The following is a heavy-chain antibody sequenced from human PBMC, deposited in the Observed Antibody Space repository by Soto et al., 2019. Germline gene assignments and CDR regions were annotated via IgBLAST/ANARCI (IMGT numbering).Heavy chain of an antibody. CDR3: ARVRAPVGDSTRGYFDS. D-gene: IGHD1-26*01. J-gene: IGHJ4*02. CDR1: DDSISSGGYY. Sequence: SETLSLTCTVSDDSISSGGYYWSWIRQHPGKGLEWIGYIYYSGSTNYNPSLKSRVTISGDTSKNQFSLELSSVTAADTAVYYCARVRAPVGDSTRGYFDSWGQGILVTVSS. CDR2: IYYSGST. V-gene: IGHV4-61*08.